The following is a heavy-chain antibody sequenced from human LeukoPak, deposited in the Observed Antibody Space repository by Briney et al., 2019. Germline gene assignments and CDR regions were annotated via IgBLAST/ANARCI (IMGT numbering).Heavy chain of an antibody. J-gene: IGHJ6*02. CDR3: VRGNSEAVAGTGRYYNGMDV. CDR2: ISSSGSTI. CDR1: GFTFSDYY. Sequence: GGSLRLSCAASGFTFSDYYMSWIRQAPGKGLEWVSYISSSGSTIYYADSVKGRFTISRDDAKNSLYLQMNSLRAEDTAVYYCVRGNSEAVAGTGRYYNGMDVWGQGTTVTVSS. V-gene: IGHV3-11*04. D-gene: IGHD6-19*01.